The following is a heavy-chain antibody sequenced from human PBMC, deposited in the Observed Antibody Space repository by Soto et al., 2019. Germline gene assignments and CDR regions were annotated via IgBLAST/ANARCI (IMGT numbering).Heavy chain of an antibody. Sequence: SETLSLTCAVYGGSFSGYYWSWIRQPPGKGLEWIGEINHSGSTNYNPSLKSRVTISVDTSKNQFSLKLSSVTAADTAVYYCARDHRDYGDYAGGDAFDIWGQGTMVTVSS. CDR2: INHSGST. CDR3: ARDHRDYGDYAGGDAFDI. V-gene: IGHV4-34*01. J-gene: IGHJ3*02. D-gene: IGHD4-17*01. CDR1: GGSFSGYY.